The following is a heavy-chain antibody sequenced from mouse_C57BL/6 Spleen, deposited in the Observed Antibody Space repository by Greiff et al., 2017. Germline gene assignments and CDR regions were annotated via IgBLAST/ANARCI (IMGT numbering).Heavy chain of an antibody. J-gene: IGHJ1*03. CDR2: INPSNGGT. D-gene: IGHD1-1*01. CDR3: ARWNYYGSSSYWYFDV. V-gene: IGHV1-53*01. CDR1: GYTFTSYW. Sequence: QVQLQQSGTELVKPGASVKLSCKASGYTFTSYWMHWVKQRPGQGLEWIGNINPSNGGTNYNEKFKSKATLTVDKSSSTAYMQLSSLTSEDSAVYYCARWNYYGSSSYWYFDVWGTGTTVTVSS.